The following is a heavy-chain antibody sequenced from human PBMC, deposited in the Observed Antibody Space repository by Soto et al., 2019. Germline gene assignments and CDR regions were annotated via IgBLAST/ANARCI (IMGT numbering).Heavy chain of an antibody. CDR1: GITFSGFW. D-gene: IGHD1-1*01. Sequence: VPLVESGGGSVQPGGSLRLSCVASGITFSGFWMHWVRQVPGKGLVWVARVDSAGSGTSYADSVKGRFTISRDNAKNPLALQMDRLRVVGTAVYYCATVFERWGQGIPVTGSS. V-gene: IGHV3-74*01. J-gene: IGHJ1*01. CDR2: VDSAGSGT. CDR3: ATVFER.